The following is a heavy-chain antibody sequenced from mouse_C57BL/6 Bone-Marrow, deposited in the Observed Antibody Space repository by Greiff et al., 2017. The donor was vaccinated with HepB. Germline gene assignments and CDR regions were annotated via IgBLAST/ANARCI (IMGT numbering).Heavy chain of an antibody. CDR1: GFTFSDYG. Sequence: DVKLVESGGGLVKPGGSLKLSCAASGFTFSDYGMHWVRQAPEKGLEWVAYISSGSSTIYYADTVKGRFTISRDNAKNTLFLQMTSLRSEDTAMYYCARSPNWGYYFDYWGQGTTLTVSS. J-gene: IGHJ2*01. CDR2: ISSGSSTI. D-gene: IGHD4-1*01. CDR3: ARSPNWGYYFDY. V-gene: IGHV5-17*01.